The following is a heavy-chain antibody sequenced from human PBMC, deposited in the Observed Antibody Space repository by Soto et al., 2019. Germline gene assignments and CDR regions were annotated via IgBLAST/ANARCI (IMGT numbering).Heavy chain of an antibody. CDR3: TRDASRNSSARGWFDP. J-gene: IGHJ5*02. CDR1: GFTFDDYA. CDR2: ISWNSAYI. V-gene: IGHV3-9*01. Sequence: GGSLRLSCAASGFTFDDYAMHWVRQAPGKGLEWVSGISWNSAYIYYTDALRGRFTISRDNAKNSLHLQMNSLRAEDTAVYYCTRDASRNSSARGWFDPWGPGTLVTVSS. D-gene: IGHD6-13*01.